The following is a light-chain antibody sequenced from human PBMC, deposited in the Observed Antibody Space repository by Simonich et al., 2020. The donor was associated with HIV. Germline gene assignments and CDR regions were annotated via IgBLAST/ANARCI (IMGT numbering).Light chain of an antibody. CDR2: DAS. J-gene: IGKJ5*01. Sequence: DIQMTQSPSSLSASVGDSLTITCRASHSISSYLNWYQQKPVKAPNLLIYDASNLETGVPLRFSGSGSGTDFSFTISSLQPEDIATYYCQHYVDLPITFGQGTRLEIK. CDR1: HSISSY. V-gene: IGKV1-33*01. CDR3: QHYVDLPIT.